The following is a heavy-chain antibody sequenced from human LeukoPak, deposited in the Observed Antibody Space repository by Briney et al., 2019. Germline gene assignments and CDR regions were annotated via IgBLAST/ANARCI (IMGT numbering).Heavy chain of an antibody. D-gene: IGHD3-3*01. Sequence: SETLSLTCTVSGGSISSGDYHWSWIRQPPGQGLEWIGYIYYRGSTYYNPSLKSRVTISVDTSKNQFSLKLSSVTAPNTAVYYCARLVYFWSGYYHYYFDYWGQGTLVTVSS. CDR2: IYYRGST. CDR3: ARLVYFWSGYYHYYFDY. CDR1: GGSISSGDYH. V-gene: IGHV4-30-4*08. J-gene: IGHJ4*02.